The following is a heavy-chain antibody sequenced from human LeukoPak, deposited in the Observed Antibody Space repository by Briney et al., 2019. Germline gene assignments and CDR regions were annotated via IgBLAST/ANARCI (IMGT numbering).Heavy chain of an antibody. CDR1: GYTFTSYD. D-gene: IGHD4-17*01. J-gene: IGHJ5*02. CDR3: ARGRTTVTYNWFDP. V-gene: IGHV1-8*01. CDR2: MNPNSGNT. Sequence: ASVKVSCKASGYTFTSYDINWVRQATGQGLEWMGWMNPNSGNTGYAQKFQGRVTMTRNTSISTAYMELSSLRSEETAVYYCARGRTTVTYNWFDPWGQGTLVTVSS.